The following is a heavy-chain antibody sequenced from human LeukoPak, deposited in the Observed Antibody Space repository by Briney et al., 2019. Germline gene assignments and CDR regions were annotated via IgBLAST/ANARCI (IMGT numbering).Heavy chain of an antibody. D-gene: IGHD2-15*01. J-gene: IGHJ4*02. Sequence: ASVKVSCKASGYTFTSYGISWVRQAPGQGLEWMGWISAYNGNTNYAQKLQGRVTMTRDTSISTAYMELSRLRSDDTAVYYCARVMSGCSGGSCYSTRPPFDYWGQGTLVTVSS. CDR3: ARVMSGCSGGSCYSTRPPFDY. V-gene: IGHV1-18*01. CDR2: ISAYNGNT. CDR1: GYTFTSYG.